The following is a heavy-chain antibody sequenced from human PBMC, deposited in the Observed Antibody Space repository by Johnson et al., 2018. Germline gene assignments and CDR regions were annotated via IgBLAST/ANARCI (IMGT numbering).Heavy chain of an antibody. V-gene: IGHV3-23*04. CDR2: ISGSGDST. J-gene: IGHJ6*02. CDR1: GFTFSSYA. CDR3: AKDASFTYYDIWIGGGAHMDV. D-gene: IGHD3/OR15-3a*01. Sequence: VQLVQSGGGLVQPGGSLRLSCEASGFTFSSYAMSWVRQAPGVGLEWVAVISGSGDSTYYADSVQGRFTISRDNSKNTLFLQMNSLRAEDTAVYYCAKDASFTYYDIWIGGGAHMDVWGQGTTVTVSS.